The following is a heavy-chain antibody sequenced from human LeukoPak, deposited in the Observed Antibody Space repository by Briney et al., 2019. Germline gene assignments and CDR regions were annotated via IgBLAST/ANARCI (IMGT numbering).Heavy chain of an antibody. CDR2: MNPNSGNT. CDR3: ARGTEGDTAMVKEELHAEYFQH. J-gene: IGHJ1*01. D-gene: IGHD5-18*01. CDR1: GYTFTSYD. Sequence: ASVKVSCKASGYTFTSYDINWVRQATGQGLEWMGWMNPNSGNTGYAQKFQGRVTMTRNTSISTAYMELSSLRSEDTAVYYCARGTEGDTAMVKEELHAEYFQHWGQGTLVTVSS. V-gene: IGHV1-8*01.